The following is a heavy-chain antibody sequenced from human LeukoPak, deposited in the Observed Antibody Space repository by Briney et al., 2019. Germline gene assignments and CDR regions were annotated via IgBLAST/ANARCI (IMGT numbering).Heavy chain of an antibody. CDR3: AREGIFTAMVTDY. CDR2: IYYSGST. D-gene: IGHD5-18*01. Sequence: PSETLSLTCTVSGGSISSYYWSWIRQPPGKGLEWIGYIYYSGSTNYNPSLKSRVTISVDTSKNQFSLKLSSVTAADTAVYYCAREGIFTAMVTDYWGQGTLVTVSS. J-gene: IGHJ4*02. CDR1: GGSISSYY. V-gene: IGHV4-59*01.